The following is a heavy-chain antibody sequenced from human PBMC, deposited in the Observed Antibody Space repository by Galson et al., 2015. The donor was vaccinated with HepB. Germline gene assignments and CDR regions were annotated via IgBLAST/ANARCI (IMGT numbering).Heavy chain of an antibody. CDR3: ARSNYYDSSGYYVDYYYGMDV. D-gene: IGHD3-22*01. CDR1: GGTFSSYA. V-gene: IGHV1-69*13. Sequence: SVKVSCKASGGTFSSYAISWVRQAPGQGLEWMGGIIPIFGTANYAQKFQGRVTITADESTSTAYMELSSLRSEDTAVYYCARSNYYDSSGYYVDYYYGMDVWGQGTTVTVSS. CDR2: IIPIFGTA. J-gene: IGHJ6*02.